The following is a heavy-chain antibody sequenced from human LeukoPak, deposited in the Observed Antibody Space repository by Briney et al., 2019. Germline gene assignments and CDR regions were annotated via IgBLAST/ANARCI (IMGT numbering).Heavy chain of an antibody. Sequence: GGSLRLSCAASGFTFSRYSMNWVRQAPGKGLEWVSSITSSSSYRYYADSVKGRFTISRDNSKNTLYLQMNSLRAEDTAVYYCARGGADAYYYYYMDVWGKGTTVTISS. J-gene: IGHJ6*03. D-gene: IGHD1-26*01. CDR3: ARGGADAYYYYYMDV. V-gene: IGHV3-21*04. CDR2: ITSSSSYR. CDR1: GFTFSRYS.